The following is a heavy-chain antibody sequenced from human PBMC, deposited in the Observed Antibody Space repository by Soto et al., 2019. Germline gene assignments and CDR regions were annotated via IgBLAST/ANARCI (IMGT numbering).Heavy chain of an antibody. D-gene: IGHD2-2*01. CDR2: IYYSGST. CDR3: ARDVGSSHGPGHPHYFDY. CDR1: GGSMSRGDYY. J-gene: IGHJ4*02. Sequence: PSETLSLTCTVSGGSMSRGDYYWSWIRQPPGKGLEWIGYIYYSGSTYYNPSLKSRVTISVDTSRNQFFLNLNSVTAADTAVYYCARDVGSSHGPGHPHYFDYWGQGTLVTVSS. V-gene: IGHV4-30-4*01.